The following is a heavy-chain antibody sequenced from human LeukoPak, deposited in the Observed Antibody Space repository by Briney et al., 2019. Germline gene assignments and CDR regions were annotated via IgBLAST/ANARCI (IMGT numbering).Heavy chain of an antibody. D-gene: IGHD2-2*01. V-gene: IGHV3-23*01. Sequence: GGSLRLSCAASGFTFSSYAMTWVRQAPGKGLEWVSAISGSGGSTYYADSVKGRFTISRDNSKNTLYLQVNSLRVKDTAVCYCAKGDCSSTNCYSFPIDFDYWGQGTLVTVSS. CDR1: GFTFSSYA. J-gene: IGHJ4*02. CDR3: AKGDCSSTNCYSFPIDFDY. CDR2: ISGSGGST.